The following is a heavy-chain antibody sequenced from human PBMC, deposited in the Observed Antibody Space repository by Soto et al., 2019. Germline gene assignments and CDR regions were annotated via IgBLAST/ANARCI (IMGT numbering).Heavy chain of an antibody. J-gene: IGHJ3*02. V-gene: IGHV4-34*01. Sequence: SETLSLTCAVYGGSFSGYYWSWIRQPPGKGLEWIGEINHSGSTNYNPSLKSRVTISVDTSKNQFSLKLSSVTAADTAVYYCARGHSYSSSHKITLDIWGQGTMVTVSS. CDR3: ARGHSYSSSHKITLDI. D-gene: IGHD6-13*01. CDR1: GGSFSGYY. CDR2: INHSGST.